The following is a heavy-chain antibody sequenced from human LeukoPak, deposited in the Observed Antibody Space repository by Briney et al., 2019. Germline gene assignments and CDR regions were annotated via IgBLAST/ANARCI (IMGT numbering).Heavy chain of an antibody. CDR1: GGPISSHY. D-gene: IGHD3-10*01. Sequence: SETLSLTCTVSGGPISSHYWSWIRQPPGKGLEWIGCIYYSGNTNYNPSLESRVTISVDTSKIQFSLKLTSVTATDTAVYYCARHQLRGFLDDNWGQGTLVTVSS. CDR3: ARHQLRGFLDDN. J-gene: IGHJ4*02. CDR2: IYYSGNT. V-gene: IGHV4-59*08.